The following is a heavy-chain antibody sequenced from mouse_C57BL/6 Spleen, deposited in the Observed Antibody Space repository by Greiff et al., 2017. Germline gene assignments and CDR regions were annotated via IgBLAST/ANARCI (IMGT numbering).Heavy chain of an antibody. CDR3: ARWPDYGNYPAWFAY. D-gene: IGHD2-1*01. Sequence: LQESGPELVKPGASVKISCKASGYAFSSSWMNWVKQRPGKGLEWIGRIYPGDGDTNYNGKFKGKATLTADKSSSTAYMQLSSLTSEDSAVYFCARWPDYGNYPAWFAYWGQGTLVTVSA. V-gene: IGHV1-82*01. CDR2: IYPGDGDT. CDR1: GYAFSSSW. J-gene: IGHJ3*01.